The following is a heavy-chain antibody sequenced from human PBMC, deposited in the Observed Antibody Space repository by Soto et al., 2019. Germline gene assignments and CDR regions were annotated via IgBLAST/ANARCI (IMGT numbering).Heavy chain of an antibody. CDR1: GFTFSSYS. J-gene: IGHJ6*02. V-gene: IGHV3-21*01. CDR3: ARDGAIVTGYSISGRDV. D-gene: IGHD3-9*01. Sequence: EVQLVESGGGLVKPGGSLRLSCAASGFTFSSYSMNWVRQAPGKGLEWVSSISSSSSYIYYADSVKGRFTISRDNAKNSLFLQRNSLRAADTAVYYCARDGAIVTGYSISGRDVWGHGSTVTV. CDR2: ISSSSSYI.